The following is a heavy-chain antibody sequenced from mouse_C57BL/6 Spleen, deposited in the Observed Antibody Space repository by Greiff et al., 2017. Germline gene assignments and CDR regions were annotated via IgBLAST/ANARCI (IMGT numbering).Heavy chain of an antibody. CDR2: IHPNSGST. CDR1: GYTFTSYW. D-gene: IGHD2-4*01. CDR3: ARHDYDDEDYYAMDY. J-gene: IGHJ4*01. V-gene: IGHV1-64*01. Sequence: QVQLQQPGAELVKPGASVKLSCKASGYTFTSYWMHCVKQRPGQGLEWIGMIHPNSGSTNYNEKFKSKATLTVDKSSSTAYMQLSSLTSEDSAVYYCARHDYDDEDYYAMDYWGQGTSVTVSS.